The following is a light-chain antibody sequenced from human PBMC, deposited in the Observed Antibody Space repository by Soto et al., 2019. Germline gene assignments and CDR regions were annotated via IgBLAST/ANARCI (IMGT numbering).Light chain of an antibody. CDR1: QSVSSN. V-gene: IGKV3-15*01. CDR3: QQYIKWPIT. Sequence: EIVMTQSAGTLSVSPGGRATLSCMASQSVSSNLAWYQQKPGQAPRLLISDASTRATGIPARFSGSGSGTEFTLTVSSLQSEDFAVYYCQQYIKWPITFGQGTRLEIK. J-gene: IGKJ5*01. CDR2: DAS.